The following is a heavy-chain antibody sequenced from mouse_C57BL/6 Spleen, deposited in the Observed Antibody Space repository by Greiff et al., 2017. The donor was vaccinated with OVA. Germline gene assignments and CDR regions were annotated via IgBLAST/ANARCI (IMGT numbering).Heavy chain of an antibody. CDR3: ARTLYYYGSSYDYYAMDY. CDR2: IYPRAGST. J-gene: IGHJ4*01. D-gene: IGHD1-1*01. Sequence: QVQLKESGPELVKPGASVKLSCKASGYTFTSYDINWVKQRPGQGLEWIGWIYPRAGSTKYNEKFKGKATLTVDTSSSTAYMELHSLTSDDAAVYFCARTLYYYGSSYDYYAMDYWGQGTSVTVSS. CDR1: GYTFTSYD. V-gene: IGHV1-85*01.